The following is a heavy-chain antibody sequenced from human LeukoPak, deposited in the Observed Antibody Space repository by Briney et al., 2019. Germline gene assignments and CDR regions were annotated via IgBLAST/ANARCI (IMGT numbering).Heavy chain of an antibody. J-gene: IGHJ4*02. V-gene: IGHV3-30*02. CDR2: IRYDGSNK. Sequence: GGSLRLSCAASGFTFSSYGMHWVRQAPGKGLEWVAFIRYDGSNKYYADSVKGRFTISRDDSKNTLYLQMNSLRAEDTAVYYCARGQLIPFDYWGQGTLVTVSS. CDR1: GFTFSSYG. D-gene: IGHD6-13*01. CDR3: ARGQLIPFDY.